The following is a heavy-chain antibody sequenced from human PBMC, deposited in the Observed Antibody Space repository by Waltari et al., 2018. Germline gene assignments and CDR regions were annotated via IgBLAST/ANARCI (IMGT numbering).Heavy chain of an antibody. D-gene: IGHD6-6*01. CDR1: GYTFTGYY. J-gene: IGHJ5*02. V-gene: IGHV1-2*06. Sequence: QVQLVQSGAEVKKPGASVKVSCKASGYTFTGYYMHWVRQAPGQGLEWMGRINPNRGGTNYAQKFQGRVTMTRDTSISTAYMELSRLRSDDTAVYYCARASARQLATLEPWGQGTLVTVSS. CDR2: INPNRGGT. CDR3: ARASARQLATLEP.